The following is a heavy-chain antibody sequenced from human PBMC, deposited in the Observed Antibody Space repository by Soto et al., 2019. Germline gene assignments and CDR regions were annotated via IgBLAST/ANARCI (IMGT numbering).Heavy chain of an antibody. J-gene: IGHJ3*01. CDR1: GFTFTTTA. V-gene: IGHV1-58*01. Sequence: QMQLVQSGPEVKKPGTSVKVSCKASGFTFTTTAVQWVRQARGQGLEWMGWIVVGSGNTNYARKFQERVTITRDMSKSTAYMGVGSLRSEDTAMYYWASADSRGGIVSAFDFWGQGTMVTVSS. CDR2: IVVGSGNT. CDR3: ASADSRGGIVSAFDF. D-gene: IGHD6-13*01.